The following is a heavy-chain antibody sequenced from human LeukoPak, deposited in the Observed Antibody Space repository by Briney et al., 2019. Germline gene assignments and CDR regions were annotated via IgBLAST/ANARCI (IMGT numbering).Heavy chain of an antibody. CDR3: ARDGVTESDYSNYEGYYFDY. J-gene: IGHJ4*02. Sequence: ASVKVSCKASGGTFSSYAISWVRQAPGQGLEWMGGIIPIFGTANYAQKFQGRVTITADESTSTAYMELSSLRSEDTAVYYCARDGVTESDYSNYEGYYFDYWGQGTLVTVSS. V-gene: IGHV1-69*01. CDR2: IIPIFGTA. CDR1: GGTFSSYA. D-gene: IGHD4-11*01.